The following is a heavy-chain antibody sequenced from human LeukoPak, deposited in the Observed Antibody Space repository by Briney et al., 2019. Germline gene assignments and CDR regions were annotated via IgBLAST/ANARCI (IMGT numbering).Heavy chain of an antibody. D-gene: IGHD3-22*01. CDR1: GFTFSDYY. J-gene: IGHJ5*02. CDR3: ARVLYYDSSGYYEGWFDP. Sequence: PGGSLRLSCAASGFTFSDYYMSSIRQAPGKWLEWVSYIISSGSTIYYADSVKGRFTISRDNAKNSLYLQMNSLRAEDTAVYYCARVLYYDSSGYYEGWFDPWGQGTLVTVSS. CDR2: IISSGSTI. V-gene: IGHV3-11*01.